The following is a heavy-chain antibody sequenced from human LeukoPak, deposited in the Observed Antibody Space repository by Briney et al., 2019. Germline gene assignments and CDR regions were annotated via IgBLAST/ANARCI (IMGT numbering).Heavy chain of an antibody. CDR2: ISSTGSTI. V-gene: IGHV3-11*01. CDR3: ARARGPGNRGYENGFAY. CDR1: GFTFSDFY. D-gene: IGHD5-12*01. Sequence: SGGSLRLSCAASGFTFSDFYVSWIRQPPGKGLGWLSHISSTGSTIYYADSVKGRFITSRDNGRNSVYLEMNNLRVEDTAVYYCARARGPGNRGYENGFAYWGQGSLVTVSS. J-gene: IGHJ4*02.